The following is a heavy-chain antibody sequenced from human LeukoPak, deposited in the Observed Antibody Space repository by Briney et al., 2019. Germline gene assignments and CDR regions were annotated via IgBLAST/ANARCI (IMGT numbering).Heavy chain of an antibody. Sequence: GASVKVSCKASGYTFTSYGISWVRQAPGQGLEWMGWISAYNGNTNYAQKPQGRVTMTTDTSTSTAYMELRSLRSDDTAVYYCARDLGVLYYYDSREEQPKGVFDYWGQGTLVTVSS. CDR3: ARDLGVLYYYDSREEQPKGVFDY. D-gene: IGHD3-22*01. J-gene: IGHJ4*02. CDR1: GYTFTSYG. V-gene: IGHV1-18*04. CDR2: ISAYNGNT.